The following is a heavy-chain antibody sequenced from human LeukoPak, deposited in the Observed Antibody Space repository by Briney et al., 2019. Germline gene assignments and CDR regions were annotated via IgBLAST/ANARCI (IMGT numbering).Heavy chain of an antibody. Sequence: GGSLRLSCAASGFTFSSYSMNWVRQAPGKGLEWVSYISSSSSTIYYADSVKGRFTISRDNAKNSLYLQMNSLRAEDTAVYYCAKSEGVVTAPFDIWGQGTMVTVSS. CDR2: ISSSSSTI. J-gene: IGHJ3*02. D-gene: IGHD2-21*02. V-gene: IGHV3-48*01. CDR1: GFTFSSYS. CDR3: AKSEGVVTAPFDI.